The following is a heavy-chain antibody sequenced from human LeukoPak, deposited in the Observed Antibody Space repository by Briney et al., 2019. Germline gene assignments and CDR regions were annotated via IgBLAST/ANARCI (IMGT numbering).Heavy chain of an antibody. V-gene: IGHV1-69*05. J-gene: IGHJ4*02. CDR3: ARDSGERGSGSYLIAS. CDR2: IIPIFGTA. CDR1: AGTFSSYA. D-gene: IGHD3-10*01. Sequence: SVKISCKASAGTFSSYAISWLRQAPGQGLERMEGIIPIFGTANDAQRFHGRVTMTRDTSISTAYMELRRLRSDDTAVYYCARDSGERGSGSYLIASWGQGPLVTVSS.